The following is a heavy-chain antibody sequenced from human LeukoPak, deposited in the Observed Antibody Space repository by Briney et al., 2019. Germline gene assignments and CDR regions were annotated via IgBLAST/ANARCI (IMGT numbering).Heavy chain of an antibody. D-gene: IGHD3-9*01. Sequence: RSGGSLRLSCEASGFPFGSYVMSWVRQAPGKGLEWIAYINHNAEMIFYPDFVKGRFTISRDNAKSSLYLQMNALRYEDTAIYYCARDHDWAFDLWGQGTLVTVSS. CDR3: ARDHDWAFDL. V-gene: IGHV3-48*02. CDR2: INHNAEMI. J-gene: IGHJ4*02. CDR1: GFPFGSYV.